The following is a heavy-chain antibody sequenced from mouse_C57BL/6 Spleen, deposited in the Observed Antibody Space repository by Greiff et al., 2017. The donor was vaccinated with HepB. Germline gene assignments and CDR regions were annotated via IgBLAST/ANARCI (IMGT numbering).Heavy chain of an antibody. CDR3: ARSTMITHFDY. CDR1: GYTFTSYC. Sequence: QVQLQQPGAELVKPGASVKMSCKASGYTFTSYCITWVKQRPGQGLEWIGDIYPGSGSTNYNEKFKSKATLTVDTSSSTACMQLSSLTSEDSAVYYCARSTMITHFDYWGQGTTLTVSS. CDR2: IYPGSGST. D-gene: IGHD2-4*01. V-gene: IGHV1-55*01. J-gene: IGHJ2*01.